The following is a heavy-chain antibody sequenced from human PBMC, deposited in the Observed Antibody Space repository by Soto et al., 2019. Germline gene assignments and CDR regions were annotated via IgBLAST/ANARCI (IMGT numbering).Heavy chain of an antibody. J-gene: IGHJ6*02. CDR1: GGSISSYY. D-gene: IGHD2-2*01. V-gene: IGHV4-59*01. CDR2: IYYSGST. CDR3: AREGPYCSSTSCYWGGMDV. Sequence: PSETLSLTCTVSGGSISSYYWSWIRQPPGKGLEWIGYIYYSGSTNYNPSLKSRVTISVDTSKNQFSLKLSSVTAADTAVYYCAREGPYCSSTSCYWGGMDVWGQGTTVTVSS.